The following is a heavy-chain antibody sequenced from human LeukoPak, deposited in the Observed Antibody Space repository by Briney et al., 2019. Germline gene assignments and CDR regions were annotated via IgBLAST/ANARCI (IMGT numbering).Heavy chain of an antibody. Sequence: ASVKVSCKASGGTFSSYAISWVRQAPGQGLEWMGGIIPIFGTANYAQKFQGRFTITTDESTSTAYMELSSLRSEDTAVYYCARNIASYYDSSGYLDYGGQGTLVTVSS. CDR3: ARNIASYYDSSGYLDY. J-gene: IGHJ4*02. CDR2: IIPIFGTA. CDR1: GGTFSSYA. D-gene: IGHD3-22*01. V-gene: IGHV1-69*05.